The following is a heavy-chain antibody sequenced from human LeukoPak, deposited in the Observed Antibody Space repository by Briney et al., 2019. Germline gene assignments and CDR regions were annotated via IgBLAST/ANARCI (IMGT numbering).Heavy chain of an antibody. CDR2: IYYSGST. CDR1: GGSISSGGYY. Sequence: SETLSLTCTVSGGSISSGGYYWSWIRQHPGKGLEWIGYIYYSGSTYYNPSLKSRVTISVDTSKNQFSLKLSSVTAADTAVYYCARDRKNLNWFDPWGQGTPVTVSS. CDR3: ARDRKNLNWFDP. J-gene: IGHJ5*02. V-gene: IGHV4-31*03.